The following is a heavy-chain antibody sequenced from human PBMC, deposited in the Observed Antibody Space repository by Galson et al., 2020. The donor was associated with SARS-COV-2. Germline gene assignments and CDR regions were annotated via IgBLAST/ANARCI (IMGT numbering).Heavy chain of an antibody. CDR2: IYHTGTT. J-gene: IGHJ4*02. Sequence: SQTLSLTCYVSGYSITSGYNWGWIRRTPGKGLEWIGSIYHTGTTYYNPSLKSRVTISVDKSANEFSLKLRSVTAADTAVSYCAREFEYWGRGTRVTVSS. CDR1: GYSITSGYN. CDR3: AREFEY. V-gene: IGHV4-38-2*02. D-gene: IGHD6-6*01.